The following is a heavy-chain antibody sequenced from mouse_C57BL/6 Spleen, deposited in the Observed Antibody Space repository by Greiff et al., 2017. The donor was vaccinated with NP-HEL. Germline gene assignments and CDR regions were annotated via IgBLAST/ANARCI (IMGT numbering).Heavy chain of an antibody. CDR1: GYTFTSYW. J-gene: IGHJ2*01. D-gene: IGHD2-3*01. CDR3: ARWRDGYPFDY. CDR2: IDPSDSYT. Sequence: VQLQQPGAELVKPGASVKLSCKASGYTFTSYWMQWVKQRPGQGLEWIGEIDPSDSYTNYNQKFKGKATLTVDTSSSTAYMQLSSLTSEDSAVYYCARWRDGYPFDYWGQGTTLTVSS. V-gene: IGHV1-50*01.